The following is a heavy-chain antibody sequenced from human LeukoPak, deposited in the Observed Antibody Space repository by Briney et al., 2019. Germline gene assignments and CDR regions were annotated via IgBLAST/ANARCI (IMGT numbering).Heavy chain of an antibody. CDR2: INAGNGNT. J-gene: IGHJ5*02. CDR1: GYTFTSYA. CDR3: ARARKGYCSGGSCYGWFDP. V-gene: IGHV1-3*01. Sequence: ASVKVSCKASGYTFTSYAMHWVRQAPGQRLEWMGWINAGNGNTKYSQKFQGRVTITRDTSASTAYMELSSLRSKDTAVYYCARARKGYCSGGSCYGWFDPWGQGTLVTVSS. D-gene: IGHD2-15*01.